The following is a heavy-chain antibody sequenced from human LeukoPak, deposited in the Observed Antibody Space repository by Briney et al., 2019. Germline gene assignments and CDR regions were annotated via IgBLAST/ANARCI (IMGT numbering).Heavy chain of an antibody. CDR3: AKAHSSSSTFDL. CDR1: GFTFSDYG. CDR2: IWYDGSKK. Sequence: GRSLRLSCAASGFTFSDYGIHWVRQAPGQGLEWVALIWYDGSKKYYADSVKGRFTISRDNTKNTLYLQLNSLRADDTAVYYCAKAHSSSSTFDLWGQEPWSTSLQ. D-gene: IGHD6-6*01. J-gene: IGHJ4*01. V-gene: IGHV3-33*06.